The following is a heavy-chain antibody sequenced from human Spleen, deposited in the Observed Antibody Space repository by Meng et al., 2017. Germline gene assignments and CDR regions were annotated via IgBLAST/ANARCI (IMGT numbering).Heavy chain of an antibody. V-gene: IGHV3-23*01. J-gene: IGHJ4*02. D-gene: IGHD3-22*01. CDR2: MSGSSGAT. CDR3: ARGGYYYESSGPDY. Sequence: GESLKISCAASGFTFSSYAMTWVRQAPGKGLEWVSAMSGSSGATYHADSVKGRFTISRDNSKNTVYLQMNSLRAEDTAVYYCARGGYYYESSGPDYWGQGTLVTVSS. CDR1: GFTFSSYA.